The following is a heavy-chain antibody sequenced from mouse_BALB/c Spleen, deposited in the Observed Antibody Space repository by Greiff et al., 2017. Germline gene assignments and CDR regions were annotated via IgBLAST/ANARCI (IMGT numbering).Heavy chain of an antibody. D-gene: IGHD2-3*01. CDR2: IDPANGNT. CDR3: ARIYDGYYPDY. CDR1: GFNIKDTY. V-gene: IGHV14-3*02. J-gene: IGHJ2*01. Sequence: EVQGVESGAELVKPGASVKLSCTASGFNIKDTYMHWVKQRPEQGLEWIGRIDPANGNTKYDPKFQGKATITADTSSNTAYLQLSSLTSEDTAVYYCARIYDGYYPDYWGQGTTLTVSS.